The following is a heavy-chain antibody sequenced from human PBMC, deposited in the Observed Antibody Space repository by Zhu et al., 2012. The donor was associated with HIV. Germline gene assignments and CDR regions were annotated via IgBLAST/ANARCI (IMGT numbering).Heavy chain of an antibody. CDR2: IYTSGST. CDR1: GGSISSYY. J-gene: IGHJ3*02. V-gene: IGHV4-4*09. Sequence: QVQLQESGPGLVKPSETLSLTCTVSGGSISSYYWSWIRQPPGKGLEWIGYIYTSGSTDYNPSLKSRVTISVDTSKNQFSLKLSSVTAADTAVYYCAREGRRYQDAFDIWGQGTMVTVSS. CDR3: AREGRRYQDAFDI. D-gene: IGHD2-2*01.